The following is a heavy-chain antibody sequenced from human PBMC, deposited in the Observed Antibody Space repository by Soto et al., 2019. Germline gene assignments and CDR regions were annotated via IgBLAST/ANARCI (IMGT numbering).Heavy chain of an antibody. CDR2: ISYDGSNK. V-gene: IGHV3-30-3*01. D-gene: IGHD4-17*01. CDR1: GFTFSSYA. CDR3: ARDSDDYGDYFDY. Sequence: GGSLRLSCAASGFTFSSYAMHWVRQAPGKGLEWVAVISYDGSNKYYADSVKGRFTISRDNSKNTLYLQMNSLRAEDTAVYYCARDSDDYGDYFDYWGQGTLVTVSS. J-gene: IGHJ4*02.